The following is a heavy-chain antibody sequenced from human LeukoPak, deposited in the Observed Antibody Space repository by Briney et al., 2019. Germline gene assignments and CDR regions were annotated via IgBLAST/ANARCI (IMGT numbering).Heavy chain of an antibody. D-gene: IGHD4-17*01. CDR1: GFTFSSYA. CDR2: ISGSGGST. J-gene: IGHJ4*02. V-gene: IGHV3-23*01. CDR3: ANQLYGDYLAPDY. Sequence: GGSLRLSCAASGFTFSSYAMSWVRQAPGKGLEWVSAISGSGGSTYNADSVKGRFTISRDNSKNTLYLQMNSLRAEDTAVYYCANQLYGDYLAPDYWGQGTLVTVSS.